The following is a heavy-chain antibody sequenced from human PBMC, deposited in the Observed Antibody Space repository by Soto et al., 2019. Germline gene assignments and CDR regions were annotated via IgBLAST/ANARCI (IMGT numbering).Heavy chain of an antibody. CDR3: AKDLVVVVAATAEGMDV. CDR1: GYTLTAFY. Sequence: ASVKVSCKASGYTLTAFYIHWVRQAPGQGLEWMGWIDPNSGGTKSAQKFQGRVTMTRDTSISTAYMELSRLRSDDTAVYYCAKDLVVVVAATAEGMDVWGQGTTVTVS. D-gene: IGHD2-15*01. CDR2: IDPNSGGT. V-gene: IGHV1-2*02. J-gene: IGHJ6*02.